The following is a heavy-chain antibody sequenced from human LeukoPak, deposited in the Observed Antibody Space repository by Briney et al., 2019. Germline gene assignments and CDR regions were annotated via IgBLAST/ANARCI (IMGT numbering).Heavy chain of an antibody. D-gene: IGHD3-10*01. J-gene: IGHJ6*02. Sequence: ASVKVSCKASGYTFTSYGISWVRQAPGQGLEWMGWISAYNGNTNYAQKLQGRVTMTTDTSTSTAYMELRSLRSDDTAVYYCARDQHRFGELSPYYYGMDVWGQGTTVTVSS. V-gene: IGHV1-18*01. CDR2: ISAYNGNT. CDR3: ARDQHRFGELSPYYYGMDV. CDR1: GYTFTSYG.